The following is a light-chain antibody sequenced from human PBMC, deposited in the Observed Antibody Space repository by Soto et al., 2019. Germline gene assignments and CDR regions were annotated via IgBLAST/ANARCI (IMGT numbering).Light chain of an antibody. V-gene: IGKV3-20*01. CDR3: QQYGSSPFT. J-gene: IGKJ3*01. Sequence: EIVLTQSPGTLSLSPGERATLSCRASQSVTSTYLAWFQQILGQAPRLLIYDASSRATGIPDRFSGSGSGTEFTLTISRLEPEDSAVYYCQQYGSSPFTFGPGTKVEIK. CDR1: QSVTSTY. CDR2: DAS.